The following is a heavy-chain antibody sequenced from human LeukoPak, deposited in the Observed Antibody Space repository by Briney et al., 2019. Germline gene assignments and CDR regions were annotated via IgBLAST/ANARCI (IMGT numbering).Heavy chain of an antibody. J-gene: IGHJ4*02. Sequence: GGSLRLSCTASRFTFSSHALSWVRQAPEKGLEWVSAISGSGDHTYYADSVKGRFTISRDNSKNTLYLQMISLRAEDTAVYYCAKHGFSSGWPQVPSDHWGQGTLVTVSS. CDR3: AKHGFSSGWPQVPSDH. D-gene: IGHD6-19*01. V-gene: IGHV3-23*01. CDR2: ISGSGDHT. CDR1: RFTFSSHA.